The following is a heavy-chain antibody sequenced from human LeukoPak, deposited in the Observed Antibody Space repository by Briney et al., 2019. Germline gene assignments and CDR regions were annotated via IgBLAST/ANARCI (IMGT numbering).Heavy chain of an antibody. CDR1: GGTFSSYT. CDR3: ASSLGEHCSSTSCYGGYVDY. V-gene: IGHV1-69*02. J-gene: IGHJ4*02. CDR2: IIPILGIA. Sequence: SVKVSCKASGGTFSSYTISWVRQAPGQGLEWMGRIIPILGIANYAQKFQGRVTITADKSTSTAYMELSSLRSEDTAVYYCASSLGEHCSSTSCYGGYVDYWGQGTLVTVSS. D-gene: IGHD2-2*01.